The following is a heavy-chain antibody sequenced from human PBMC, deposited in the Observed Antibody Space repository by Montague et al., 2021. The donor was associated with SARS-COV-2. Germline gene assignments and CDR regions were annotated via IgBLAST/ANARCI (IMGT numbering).Heavy chain of an antibody. V-gene: IGHV2-70*11. CDR2: IDWDDDK. CDR3: AREVAAAGLSLDY. Sequence: PALVKPTQTLTLTCTFSGFSLSTSGMCVSWIRQPPGKALEWLARIDWDDDKYYSTSLKTRLTISKDTSKNEVILTMTNMDPVDTATYYCAREVAAAGLSLDYWGQGTLVTVSS. CDR1: GFSLSTSGMC. J-gene: IGHJ4*02. D-gene: IGHD6-13*01.